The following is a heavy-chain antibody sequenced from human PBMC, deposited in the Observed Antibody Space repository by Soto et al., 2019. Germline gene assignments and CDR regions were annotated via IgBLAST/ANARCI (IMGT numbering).Heavy chain of an antibody. V-gene: IGHV3-21*01. CDR1: GFTFSSYS. CDR2: ISKSSRYI. D-gene: IGHD3-22*01. Sequence: GESLKISCAASGFTFSSYSMNWVRQAPGKGLEWVSSISKSSRYIYYADSVKGRFTISRDNAKNSLYLQMNSLRAEDTAVYYCAKSPGMYYYDSSGYYHYDYWGQGTLVTVSS. CDR3: AKSPGMYYYDSSGYYHYDY. J-gene: IGHJ4*02.